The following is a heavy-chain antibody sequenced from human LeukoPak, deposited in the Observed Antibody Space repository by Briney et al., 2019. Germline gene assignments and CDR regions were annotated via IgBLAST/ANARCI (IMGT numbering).Heavy chain of an antibody. CDR2: IIPIFGTA. Sequence: SVKVSCKASGYTFTSYGISWVRQAPGQGLEWMGGIIPIFGTANYAQKFQGRVTITADESTSTAYMELSSLRSEDTAVYYCARGWDSSSWYGGFDPWGQGTLVTVSS. CDR3: ARGWDSSSWYGGFDP. J-gene: IGHJ5*02. V-gene: IGHV1-69*13. CDR1: GYTFTSYG. D-gene: IGHD6-13*01.